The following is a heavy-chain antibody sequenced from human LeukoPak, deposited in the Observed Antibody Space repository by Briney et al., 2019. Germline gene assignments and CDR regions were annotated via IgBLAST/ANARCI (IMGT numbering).Heavy chain of an antibody. CDR2: ISGSGGNT. D-gene: IGHD3-22*01. Sequence: GGSLRLSCAASGFTFSSYAMTWVRQAPGKGLEWVSTISGSGGNTYYADSVKGRFTISRDNSKNTLYLQMNSLRAEDTAVYYCAKSRGYYYDSSGYPNYFHYWVQGTLVTVSS. J-gene: IGHJ4*02. CDR3: AKSRGYYYDSSGYPNYFHY. V-gene: IGHV3-23*01. CDR1: GFTFSSYA.